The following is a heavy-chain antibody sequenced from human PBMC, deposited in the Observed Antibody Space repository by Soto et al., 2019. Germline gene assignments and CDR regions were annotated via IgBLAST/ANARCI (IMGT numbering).Heavy chain of an antibody. V-gene: IGHV4-30-2*01. CDR2: IYHSGST. CDR1: GGSISSGGYA. J-gene: IGHJ5*02. D-gene: IGHD1-26*01. Sequence: SETPSLTCAVSGGSISSGGYAWSWIRQPPGKGLEWIGYIYHSGSTYYNPSLKSRVTISVDRSKNQFSLKLSSVTAADTAVYYCARFGSGWSYSYNWFDPWGQGTLVTVSS. CDR3: ARFGSGWSYSYNWFDP.